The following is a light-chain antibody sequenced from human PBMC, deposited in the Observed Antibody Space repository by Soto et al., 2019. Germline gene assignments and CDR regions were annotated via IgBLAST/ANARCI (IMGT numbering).Light chain of an antibody. V-gene: IGLV2-14*01. CDR2: EVS. J-gene: IGLJ3*02. CDR1: SSDVGGYKY. CDR3: SSYTSSRTWV. Sequence: QSVLTQPASVSGSPGQSITISCTGTSSDVGGYKYVSWYQQHPGKAPKLMIYEVSNRPSGVSNRFSGSKSGNTASLTISGLQAEDEADYYCSSYTSSRTWVFGGGTKVTVL.